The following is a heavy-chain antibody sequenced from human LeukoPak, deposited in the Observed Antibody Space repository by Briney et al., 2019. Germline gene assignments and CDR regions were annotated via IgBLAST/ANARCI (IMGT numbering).Heavy chain of an antibody. CDR3: AKSGGIPAAFDS. J-gene: IGHJ4*02. Sequence: GGSLRLSCATSGFTFSSYGMSWVRQAPGKGLKWVSGISSTGASTYYAGSVKGRFTISRDSSKKTLFLQMNSLSAEDTAIYYCAKSGGIPAAFDSWGQGTLVTVSS. CDR2: ISSTGAST. V-gene: IGHV3-23*01. CDR1: GFTFSSYG. D-gene: IGHD2-2*01.